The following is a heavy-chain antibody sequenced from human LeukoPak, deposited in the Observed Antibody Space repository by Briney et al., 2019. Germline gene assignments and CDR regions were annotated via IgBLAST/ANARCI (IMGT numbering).Heavy chain of an antibody. J-gene: IGHJ4*02. CDR1: GGSFSGYY. Sequence: PSETLSLTCAVCGGSFSGYYWSWIRQPPGKGLEWIGEINHSGSTNYNPSLKSRVTISVDTSKNQFSLKLSSVTAADTAVYYCARHARIAARPFFDYWGQGTLVTVSS. D-gene: IGHD6-6*01. CDR2: INHSGST. CDR3: ARHARIAARPFFDY. V-gene: IGHV4-34*01.